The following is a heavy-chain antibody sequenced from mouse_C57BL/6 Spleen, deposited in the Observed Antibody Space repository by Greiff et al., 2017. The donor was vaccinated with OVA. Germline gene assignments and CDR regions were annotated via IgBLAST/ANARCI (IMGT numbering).Heavy chain of an antibody. V-gene: IGHV1-64*01. CDR3: ARGTLLPYYAIDY. Sequence: QVQLQQPGAELVKPGASVKLSCKASGYTFTSYWMHWVKQRPGQGLEWIGMIHPNSGSTNYNEKFKSKATLTVDKSSSTAYMQLSSLTSEDSAVYYCARGTLLPYYAIDYWGQGTSVTVSS. CDR1: GYTFTSYW. D-gene: IGHD1-2*01. J-gene: IGHJ4*01. CDR2: IHPNSGST.